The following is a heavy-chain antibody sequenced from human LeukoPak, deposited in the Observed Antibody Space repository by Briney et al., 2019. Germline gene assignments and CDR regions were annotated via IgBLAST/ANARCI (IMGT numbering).Heavy chain of an antibody. D-gene: IGHD3-9*01. CDR1: GGTFSSYA. CDR2: INPNSGGT. V-gene: IGHV1-2*02. CDR3: ARGVRYFDWTNPSDY. J-gene: IGHJ4*02. Sequence: ASVKVSCKASGGTFSSYAISWVRQAPGQGLEWMGWINPNSGGTNYAQKFQGRVTMTRDTSISTAYMELSRLRSDDTAVYYCARGVRYFDWTNPSDYWGQGTLVTVSS.